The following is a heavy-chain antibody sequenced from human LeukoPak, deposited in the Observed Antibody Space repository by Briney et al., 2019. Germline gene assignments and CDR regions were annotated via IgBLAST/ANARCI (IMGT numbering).Heavy chain of an antibody. CDR1: GFTFSSYE. D-gene: IGHD4-11*01. J-gene: IGHJ6*03. CDR2: INWNGGST. Sequence: GGSLRLSCAASGFTFSSYEMNWVRQAPGKGLEWVSGINWNGGSTGYADSVKGRFTISRDNAKNSLYLQMNSLRAEDTALYYCAREPTGGSSTVTYYYYYYMDVWGKGTTVTVSS. CDR3: AREPTGGSSTVTYYYYYYMDV. V-gene: IGHV3-20*04.